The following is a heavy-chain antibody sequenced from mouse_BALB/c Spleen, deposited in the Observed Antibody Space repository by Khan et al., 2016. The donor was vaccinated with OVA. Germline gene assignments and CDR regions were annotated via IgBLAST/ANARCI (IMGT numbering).Heavy chain of an antibody. Sequence: EVQLQESGPGLVKPSQSLSLTCTVTGYSITSDYAWNWIRQFPGNKLEWMGYISYSGRTSYTPSLKSRISITRDTAKHQFFLQLNSVTTEDTATEYCARSVTSTTVVATDFDYWGQGTTLTVSS. J-gene: IGHJ2*01. CDR1: GYSITSDYA. CDR2: ISYSGRT. CDR3: ARSVTSTTVVATDFDY. D-gene: IGHD1-1*01. V-gene: IGHV3-2*02.